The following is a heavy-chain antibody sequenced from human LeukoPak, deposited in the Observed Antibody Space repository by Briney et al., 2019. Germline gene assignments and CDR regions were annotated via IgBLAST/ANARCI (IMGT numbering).Heavy chain of an antibody. D-gene: IGHD6-6*01. CDR1: GYTFTNYG. CDR2: ISVYKGNT. CDR3: ARGEYSSSPDGWFDP. V-gene: IGHV1-18*01. Sequence: ASVKVSCKASGYTFTNYGISWVRQAPGQGLEWMGWISVYKGNTNYAQKLQGRVTMTTDTSTSTAYMELRSLRSDDTAVYYCARGEYSSSPDGWFDPWGQGTLVTVSS. J-gene: IGHJ5*02.